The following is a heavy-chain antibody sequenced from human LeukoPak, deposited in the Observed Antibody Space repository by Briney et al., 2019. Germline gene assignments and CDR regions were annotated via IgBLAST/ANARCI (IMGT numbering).Heavy chain of an antibody. CDR1: GFTFSTFSNYG. J-gene: IGHJ4*02. Sequence: GGSLRLSCAASGFTFSTFSNYGMSWVRQAPGKGLEWVSAISDSGGKTYYADSMKGRFTTSRDNSKNTLYLQMNSLRAEDTAVYYCAKHGSGRYFDYWGQGTLVTISS. CDR2: ISDSGGKT. D-gene: IGHD6-19*01. V-gene: IGHV3-23*01. CDR3: AKHGSGRYFDY.